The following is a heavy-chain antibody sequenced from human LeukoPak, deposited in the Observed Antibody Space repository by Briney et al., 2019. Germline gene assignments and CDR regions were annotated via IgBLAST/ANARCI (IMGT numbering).Heavy chain of an antibody. CDR1: GFTFTNAW. V-gene: IGHV3-15*07. CDR2: IKSKTDGGTT. Sequence: GGSLRLSCTASGFTFTNAWMNWVRQAPGKGLEWVGRIKSKTDGGTTDYAAPVKGRFTISRDDSKNTLYLQINILKTEDTAVYYCATTQLHTNYDFWSGYYSGSFDNWGQGTLVTVSS. D-gene: IGHD3-3*01. CDR3: ATTQLHTNYDFWSGYYSGSFDN. J-gene: IGHJ4*02.